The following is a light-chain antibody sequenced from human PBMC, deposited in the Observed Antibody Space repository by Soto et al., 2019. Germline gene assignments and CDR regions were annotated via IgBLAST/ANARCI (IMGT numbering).Light chain of an antibody. Sequence: QSVLTQPASVSGSPGQSITISCTGTSSDVGDYDYVSWYQHHPGKAPKLMIYDVSNRPSGVSNRFSGSKSGNTASLTISGLQAEDEADYYCSSHTSSSTPFGTGTKVTVL. J-gene: IGLJ1*01. CDR3: SSHTSSSTP. CDR2: DVS. V-gene: IGLV2-14*03. CDR1: SSDVGDYDY.